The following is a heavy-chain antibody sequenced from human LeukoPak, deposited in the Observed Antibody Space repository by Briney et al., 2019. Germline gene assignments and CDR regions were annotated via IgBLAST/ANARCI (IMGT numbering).Heavy chain of an antibody. CDR2: MNPHSGNT. J-gene: IGHJ5*02. Sequence: ASVKVSCKASGYTFTSYDINWVRQAAGQGLEWMGWMNPHSGNTGYAQKFQGRVTMIRNTSISTPYMELSSLRAEDTAVYCCARVGAARRGKWFDPWGQGTLVTVSS. V-gene: IGHV1-8*02. CDR3: ARVGAARRGKWFDP. CDR1: GYTFTSYD. D-gene: IGHD6-6*01.